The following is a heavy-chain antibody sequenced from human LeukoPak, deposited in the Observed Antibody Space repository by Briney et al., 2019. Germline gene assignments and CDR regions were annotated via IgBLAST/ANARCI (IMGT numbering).Heavy chain of an antibody. J-gene: IGHJ4*02. CDR2: TSGSGVST. D-gene: IGHD3-3*01. Sequence: GESLRLSCAASGCTFSSYAMSWVRQPPGKGMEWVSATSGSGVSTYYANSGEGRLTISRDNSKSTLYLQMISLRAQDTAVYYCAKASPITIFGVVNLFDYGGEGTLVTVS. CDR3: AKASPITIFGVVNLFDY. CDR1: GCTFSSYA. V-gene: IGHV3-23*01.